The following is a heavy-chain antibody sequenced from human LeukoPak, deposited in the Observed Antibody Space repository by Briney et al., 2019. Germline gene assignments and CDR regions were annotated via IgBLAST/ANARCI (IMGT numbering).Heavy chain of an antibody. J-gene: IGHJ4*02. Sequence: GGSLRLSCAASGFTFSSYAMSWVRQAPGKGLEWVSAISGSGGSTYYADSVKGRFTISRDNSRNTLYLQTSSLRAEDTALYYCAKNSGDIALREVFDYWGQGTLVTVSS. CDR3: AKNSGDIALREVFDY. CDR2: ISGSGGST. D-gene: IGHD1-26*01. V-gene: IGHV3-23*01. CDR1: GFTFSSYA.